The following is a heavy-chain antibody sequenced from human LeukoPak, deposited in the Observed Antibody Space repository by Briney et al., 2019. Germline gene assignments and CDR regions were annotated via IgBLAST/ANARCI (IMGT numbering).Heavy chain of an antibody. CDR2: IYYSGST. CDR1: GRSISSYY. V-gene: IGHV4-59*01. D-gene: IGHD6-19*01. J-gene: IGHJ4*02. CDR3: ARSRALYSSGWYSLDY. Sequence: PSETLSLTCTVSGRSISSYYWSWIRQPPGKGLEWIGYIYYSGSTNYNPSLKSRVTISVDTSKNPFSLKLSSVTAADTAVYYCARSRALYSSGWYSLDYGGEGTLVTVTS.